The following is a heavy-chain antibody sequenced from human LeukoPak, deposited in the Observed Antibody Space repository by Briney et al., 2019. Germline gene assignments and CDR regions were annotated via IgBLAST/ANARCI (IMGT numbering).Heavy chain of an antibody. CDR1: GFTFSSYW. J-gene: IGHJ4*02. CDR2: LKQDGSEK. D-gene: IGHD6-13*01. Sequence: GGSLRPSCAASGFTFSSYWMSWVRQAPGKGLEWVAILKQDGSEKYHVDSVKGRFTISRDNAKNSLYLQMNSLRAEDTAVYYCARFSSSWYSFDYWGQGTLVTVSS. CDR3: ARFSSSWYSFDY. V-gene: IGHV3-7*01.